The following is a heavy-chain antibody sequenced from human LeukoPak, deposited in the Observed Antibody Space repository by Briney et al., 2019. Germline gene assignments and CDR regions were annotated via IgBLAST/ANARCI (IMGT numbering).Heavy chain of an antibody. CDR3: ARVSTYYDFWSGYYKGGYYYYYMDV. CDR2: IYYSGST. CDR1: GGSISSYY. Sequence: SETLSLTCTVSGGSISSYYWSWIQQPPGKGLEWIGYIYYSGSTNYNPSLKSRVTISVDTSKNQFSLKLSSVTAADTAVYYCARVSTYYDFWSGYYKGGYYYYYMDVWGKGTTVTVSS. D-gene: IGHD3-3*01. J-gene: IGHJ6*03. V-gene: IGHV4-59*01.